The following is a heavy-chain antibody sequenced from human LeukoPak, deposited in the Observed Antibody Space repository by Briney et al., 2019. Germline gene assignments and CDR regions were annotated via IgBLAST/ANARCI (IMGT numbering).Heavy chain of an antibody. Sequence: GGSLRLSCTASGFSFSGHWMHWARQLPGKGLVWVSRISPTGSTTSYVDSVKGRYTVSRDNAKNTLYLQVNNLGAEDTAVYYCARGPNSNWSGLDFWGQGTLLTVSS. D-gene: IGHD6-6*01. J-gene: IGHJ4*02. CDR1: GFSFSGHW. CDR3: ARGPNSNWSGLDF. CDR2: ISPTGSTT. V-gene: IGHV3-74*01.